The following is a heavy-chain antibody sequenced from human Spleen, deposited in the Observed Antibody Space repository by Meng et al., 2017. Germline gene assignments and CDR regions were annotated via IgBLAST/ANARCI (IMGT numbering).Heavy chain of an antibody. CDR2: IYHSGSA. CDR1: GGSISSDNW. D-gene: IGHD2-8*02. CDR3: ASNGWYCLDY. J-gene: IGHJ4*02. Sequence: QGQLQESGPGLVKPSGTLSLPCAVSGGSISSDNWWSWVRQPPGKGLEWIGEIYHSGSANYNPSLKSRVTISVDTSKNQFSLNLMSVTAADTAVYYCASNGWYCLDYWGQGTLVTVSS. V-gene: IGHV4-4*02.